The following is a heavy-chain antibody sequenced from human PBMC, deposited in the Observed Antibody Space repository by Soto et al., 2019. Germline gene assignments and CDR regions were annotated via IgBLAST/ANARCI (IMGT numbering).Heavy chain of an antibody. J-gene: IGHJ4*02. CDR1: GFTFSSYG. CDR2: ISYDGSNT. D-gene: IGHD1-26*01. V-gene: IGHV3-30*18. CDR3: AKEGGLSGSYYISSSYYFDY. Sequence: QVQLVGSGGGVVQPGRSLRLSCVASGFTFSSYGMHWVRQAPGKGLEWVAIISYDGSNTYYADSVKGRFTISRDNSKNTLYLQMNSLIAEDTSVYYCAKEGGLSGSYYISSSYYFDYWGQGTLVTVSS.